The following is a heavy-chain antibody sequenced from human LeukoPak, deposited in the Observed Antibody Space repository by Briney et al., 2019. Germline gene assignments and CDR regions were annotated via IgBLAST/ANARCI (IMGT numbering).Heavy chain of an antibody. D-gene: IGHD3-22*01. J-gene: IGHJ3*02. CDR1: GYTFTSYY. CDR3: ARDPIHYYDSSGYYLDAFDI. V-gene: IGHV1-46*01. Sequence: ASVKVSCKASGYTFTSYYMHWVRQAPGQGLEWMGIINPSGGSTSYAQKFQGRVTITADKSTSTAYMELSSLRSEDTAVYYCARDPIHYYDSSGYYLDAFDIWGQGTMVTVSS. CDR2: INPSGGST.